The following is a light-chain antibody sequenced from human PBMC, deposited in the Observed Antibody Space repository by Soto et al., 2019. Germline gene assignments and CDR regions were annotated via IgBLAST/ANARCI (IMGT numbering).Light chain of an antibody. CDR1: RSMSSS. CDR2: DAY. CDR3: QQRSRWPIT. V-gene: IGKV3-11*01. Sequence: EVVLTQSPATLSLSPGDSANISCRASRSMSSSIAWYQQKPGQATSLLIYDAYNRHTDIPARFSGSGSGTDFTITISSLEPEDFAVYYCQQRSRWPITFGQGTRLEIK. J-gene: IGKJ5*01.